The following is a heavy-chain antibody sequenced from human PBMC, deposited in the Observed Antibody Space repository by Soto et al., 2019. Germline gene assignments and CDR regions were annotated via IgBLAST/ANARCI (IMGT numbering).Heavy chain of an antibody. CDR1: EFTFSSYA. J-gene: IGHJ4*02. CDR2: LGGSGGST. V-gene: IGHV3-23*01. Sequence: GGALRLSCAASEFTFSSYAIGWVRQAPGKGLEWVSTLGGSGGSTHYADSVKGRFTISRDDSKNTLYLQMNSLRAEDTAVYYCVREVYCTSGSCDLFDYWGQGTLVTVSS. D-gene: IGHD2-15*01. CDR3: VREVYCTSGSCDLFDY.